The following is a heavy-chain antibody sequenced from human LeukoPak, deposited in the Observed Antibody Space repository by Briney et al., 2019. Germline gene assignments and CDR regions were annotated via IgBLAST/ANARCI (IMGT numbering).Heavy chain of an antibody. Sequence: SVKVSCKASGGTFSSYAISWVRQAPGQGLEWMGRIIPILGIANYAQKFQGRVTMTRDMSTSTVYMELSSLRSEDTAVYYCARNRYCSSTSCYKANWFDPWGQGTLVTVSS. CDR2: IIPILGIA. V-gene: IGHV1-69*04. J-gene: IGHJ5*02. CDR1: GGTFSSYA. CDR3: ARNRYCSSTSCYKANWFDP. D-gene: IGHD2-2*02.